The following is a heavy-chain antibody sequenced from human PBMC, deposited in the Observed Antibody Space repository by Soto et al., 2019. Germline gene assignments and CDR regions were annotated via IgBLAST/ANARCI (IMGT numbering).Heavy chain of an antibody. V-gene: IGHV1-46*01. CDR1: GYTFTSYY. Sequence: GASVKVSCKASGYTFTSYYTHWVRQAPGQGLEWMGIINPSGGSTSYAQKFQGRVTMTRDTSTSTVYMELSSLRSEDTAVYYCARDAYYDSSGYQLDYWGQGTLVTVSS. CDR2: INPSGGST. CDR3: ARDAYYDSSGYQLDY. J-gene: IGHJ4*02. D-gene: IGHD3-22*01.